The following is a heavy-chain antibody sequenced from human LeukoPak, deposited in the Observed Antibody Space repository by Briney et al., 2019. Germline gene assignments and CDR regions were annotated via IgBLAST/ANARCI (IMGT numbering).Heavy chain of an antibody. CDR3: ARAVAVGYYFDY. CDR1: GGSISSGGYY. J-gene: IGHJ4*02. V-gene: IGHV4-31*03. Sequence: SEALSLTCTVSGGSISSGGYYWSWIRQHPGKGLEWIGYIYYSGSTYYNPSLKSRVTISVDTSKNQFSLKLSSVTAADTAVYYCARAVAVGYYFDYWGQGTLVTVSS. CDR2: IYYSGST. D-gene: IGHD6-19*01.